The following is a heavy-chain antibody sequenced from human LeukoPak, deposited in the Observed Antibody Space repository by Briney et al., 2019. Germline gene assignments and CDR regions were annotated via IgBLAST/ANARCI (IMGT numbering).Heavy chain of an antibody. Sequence: SETLSLTCTVSGGSISSYYWSWIRQPPGKGLEWIGYIYYSGSTNYNPSLKSRVTISVDTSKNQFSLKPSSVTAADTAVYYCAREQEGELSEGSFDYWGQGTLVTVSS. D-gene: IGHD3-16*02. V-gene: IGHV4-59*01. CDR3: AREQEGELSEGSFDY. CDR1: GGSISSYY. CDR2: IYYSGST. J-gene: IGHJ4*02.